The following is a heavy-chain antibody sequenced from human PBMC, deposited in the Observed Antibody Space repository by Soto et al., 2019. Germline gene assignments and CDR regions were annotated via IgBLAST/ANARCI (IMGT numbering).Heavy chain of an antibody. CDR1: GFTFSSYG. CDR3: ARVSPIDLDFFEF. V-gene: IGHV3-30*03. Sequence: GGSLRLSCASSGFTFSSYGMHWVRQAPGKGLEWVAVISYDGSNKYYADSVKGRFTISRDNSKNTLYLQMNSLRAEDTAVYYWARVSPIDLDFFEFWGQGTLHSVCS. D-gene: IGHD3-3*02. CDR2: ISYDGSNK. J-gene: IGHJ4*02.